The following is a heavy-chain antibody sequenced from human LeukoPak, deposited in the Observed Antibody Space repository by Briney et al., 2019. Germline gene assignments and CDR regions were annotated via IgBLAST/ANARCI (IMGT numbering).Heavy chain of an antibody. CDR1: RFTFSDYS. CDR3: ATSRTFDY. Sequence: PGGSLRLSCAASRFTFSDYSMNWVRQAPGKGLQWVASISSGSVYIYYADSMKGRFTISRDNAKNSMYLQMNSLRAEDTAVYYCATSRTFDYWGQGTLVTVSS. CDR2: ISSGSVYI. V-gene: IGHV3-21*01. J-gene: IGHJ4*02.